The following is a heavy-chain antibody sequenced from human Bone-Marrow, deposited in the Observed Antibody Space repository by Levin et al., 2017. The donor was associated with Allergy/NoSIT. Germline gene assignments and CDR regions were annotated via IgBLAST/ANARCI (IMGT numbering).Heavy chain of an antibody. CDR2: ISGSGGST. Sequence: GGSLRLSCAASGFTFSSYAMSWVRQAPGKGLEWVSAISGSGGSTYYADSVKGRFTISRDNSKNTLYLQMNSLRAEDTAVYYCARSPRFFCSGGSCSHYYYYYYMDVWGKGTTVTVSS. CDR1: GFTFSSYA. J-gene: IGHJ6*03. D-gene: IGHD2-15*01. CDR3: ARSPRFFCSGGSCSHYYYYYYMDV. V-gene: IGHV3-23*01.